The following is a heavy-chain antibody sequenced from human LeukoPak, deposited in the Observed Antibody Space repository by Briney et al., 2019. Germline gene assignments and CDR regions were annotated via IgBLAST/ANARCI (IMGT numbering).Heavy chain of an antibody. CDR3: ARDISVLMVYAFDY. D-gene: IGHD2-8*01. CDR2: ISYDGSNK. V-gene: IGHV3-30-3*01. CDR1: GFIFSGHV. Sequence: VRSLRLSCAASGFIFSGHVMHWVRQAPGKGLEWVAVISYDGSNKYYADSVKGRFTISRDNSKNTLYLQMNSLRAEDTAVYYCARDISVLMVYAFDYWGQGTLVTVSS. J-gene: IGHJ4*02.